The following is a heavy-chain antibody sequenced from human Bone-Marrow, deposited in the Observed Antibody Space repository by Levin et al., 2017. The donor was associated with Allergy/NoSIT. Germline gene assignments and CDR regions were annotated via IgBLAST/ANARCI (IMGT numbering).Heavy chain of an antibody. CDR1: GFSFEDYT. CDR3: AKEQTIFGVFKGGMDV. J-gene: IGHJ6*02. CDR2: ISWDGGEA. D-gene: IGHD3-3*01. Sequence: GGSLRLSCAASGFSFEDYTMHWVRQRPGKGLEWVALISWDGGEAEYADSVKGRFTISRDNSKKFLYLQMNSLRTEDTAMYYCAKEQTIFGVFKGGMDVWGRGRTVAVSS. V-gene: IGHV3-43*01.